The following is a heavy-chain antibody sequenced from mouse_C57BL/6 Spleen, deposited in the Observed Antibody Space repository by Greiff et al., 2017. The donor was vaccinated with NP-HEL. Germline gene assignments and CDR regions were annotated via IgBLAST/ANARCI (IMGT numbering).Heavy chain of an antibody. CDR2: IHPNSGST. Sequence: QVQLQQPGAELVKPGASVKLSCKASGYTFTSYWMHWVKQRPGQGLEWIGMIHPNSGSTNYNEKFKSKATLTVDKSSSTAYMLLSSLTSEDSAVYFCARSSYSNRYYAMDYWGQGTSVTVSS. V-gene: IGHV1-64*01. CDR3: ARSSYSNRYYAMDY. CDR1: GYTFTSYW. D-gene: IGHD2-5*01. J-gene: IGHJ4*01.